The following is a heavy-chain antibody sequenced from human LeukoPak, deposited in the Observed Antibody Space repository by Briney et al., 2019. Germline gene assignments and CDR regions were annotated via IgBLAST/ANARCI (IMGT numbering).Heavy chain of an antibody. CDR3: ARLSGNSASQEVDY. J-gene: IGHJ4*02. D-gene: IGHD4-23*01. V-gene: IGHV4-39*01. CDR1: GGSISSGIHY. Sequence: KSSETLSLTCTVSGGSISSGIHYWGWIRQPPGKGLEWIGSIYYSGTTHYNPSLKSRVTISVDTSKNQFSLKLSSVTAADTAVYYCARLSGNSASQEVDYWGQGTLVTVSS. CDR2: IYYSGTT.